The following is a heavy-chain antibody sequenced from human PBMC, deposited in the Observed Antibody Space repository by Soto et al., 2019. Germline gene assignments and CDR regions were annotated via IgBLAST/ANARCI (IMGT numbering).Heavy chain of an antibody. D-gene: IGHD2-2*01. CDR1: GGSISSGGYY. J-gene: IGHJ4*02. CDR3: ARRGVVPAAKVLFDY. V-gene: IGHV4-31*03. Sequence: QVQLQESGPGLVKPSQTLSLTCTVSGGSISSGGYYWSWIRQHPGKGLEWIGYIYYSGSTYYNPSLKSRVTISVDTSKNQFSLKLSSVTAADTAVYYCARRGVVPAAKVLFDYWGQGTLVTVSS. CDR2: IYYSGST.